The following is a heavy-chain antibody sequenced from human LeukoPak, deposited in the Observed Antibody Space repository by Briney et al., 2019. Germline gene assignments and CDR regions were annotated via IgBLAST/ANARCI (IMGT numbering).Heavy chain of an antibody. CDR3: ARRYSNSFDY. CDR1: GFTFSDYY. D-gene: IGHD4-11*01. V-gene: IGHV3-11*01. Sequence: GGSLRLSCAASGFTFSDYYMTWIRQAPGKGLEWVSYISNSGGTIYYTDSVKGRFTISRDNAKNSLYPQMNSLRAEDTAVYYCARRYSNSFDYWGQGTLVTVSS. J-gene: IGHJ4*02. CDR2: ISNSGGTI.